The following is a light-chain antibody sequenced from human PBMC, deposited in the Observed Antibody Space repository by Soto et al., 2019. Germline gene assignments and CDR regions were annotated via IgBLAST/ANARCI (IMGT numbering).Light chain of an antibody. CDR2: SAR. J-gene: IGKJ5*01. Sequence: DIQVTQSPPTLSASVGDRVTITCRASQTISTWMAWYQQKPGKAPKLLIYSARNLQSGVPSRFSGSGSGTDFTLTISSLQPEDSATYYCQQSYTTPITFGQGTRLRL. V-gene: IGKV1-39*01. CDR1: QTISTW. CDR3: QQSYTTPIT.